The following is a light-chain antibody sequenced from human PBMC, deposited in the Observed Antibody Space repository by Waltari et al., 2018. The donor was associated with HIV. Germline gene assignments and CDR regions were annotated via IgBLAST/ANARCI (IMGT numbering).Light chain of an antibody. J-gene: IGKJ4*01. CDR3: QHYNNYPLT. Sequence: DIQMTQSPSSLSASVGDRVTITCQASQDISNYLNWYQQRPGKAPKLLIYDASLLETGVPSRFRGSGSGTDLTFTISSLQPEDTATYYCQHYNNYPLTFGGGTKVEI. CDR2: DAS. CDR1: QDISNY. V-gene: IGKV1-33*01.